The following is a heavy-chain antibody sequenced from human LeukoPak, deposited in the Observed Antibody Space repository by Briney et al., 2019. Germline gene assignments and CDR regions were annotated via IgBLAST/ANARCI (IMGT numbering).Heavy chain of an antibody. J-gene: IGHJ1*01. CDR3: AKATTVSEGYSSSWYPYFQH. CDR1: GFTFSSYG. CDR2: ISYDGSNK. D-gene: IGHD6-13*01. Sequence: PEGSLRLSCAASGFTFSSYGMHWVRQAPGKGLEWVAVISYDGSNKYYADSVKGRFTISRDNSKNTLYLQMNSLRAEDTAVYYCAKATTVSEGYSSSWYPYFQHWGQGTLVTVSS. V-gene: IGHV3-30*18.